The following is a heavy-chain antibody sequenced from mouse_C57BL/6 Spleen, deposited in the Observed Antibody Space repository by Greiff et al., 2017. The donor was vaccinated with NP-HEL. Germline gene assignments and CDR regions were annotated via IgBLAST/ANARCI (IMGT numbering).Heavy chain of an antibody. CDR1: GYAFSSSW. V-gene: IGHV1-82*01. D-gene: IGHD1-1*01. CDR3: AREGYYGSRGFAD. Sequence: QVQLQQSGPELVKPGASVKISCKASGYAFSSSWMNWVKQRPGKGLEWIGRIYPGDGDTNYNGKFKGKATLTADKSSSTAYMQLSSLTSEDSAVYFCAREGYYGSRGFADWGQGTLVTVSA. J-gene: IGHJ3*01. CDR2: IYPGDGDT.